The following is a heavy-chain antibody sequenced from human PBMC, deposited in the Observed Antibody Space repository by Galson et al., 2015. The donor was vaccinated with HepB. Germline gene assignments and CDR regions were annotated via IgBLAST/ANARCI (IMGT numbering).Heavy chain of an antibody. CDR3: ARSSGLGTHFDY. V-gene: IGHV1-18*04. CDR1: DYTFTSHG. CDR2: ISGYTGNR. D-gene: IGHD4-23*01. Sequence: SVKVSCKASDYTFTSHGINWVRQAPGQGLEWMGWISGYTGNRKYAEKFQSRVTMTTDTSTNSAYMELRSLRSDDTAVYYCARSSGLGTHFDYWGQGTLVTVSS. J-gene: IGHJ4*02.